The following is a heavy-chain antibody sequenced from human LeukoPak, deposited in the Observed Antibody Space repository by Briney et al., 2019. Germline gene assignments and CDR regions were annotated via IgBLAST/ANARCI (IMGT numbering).Heavy chain of an antibody. CDR3: AKGGSLTTVTHFDY. D-gene: IGHD4-17*01. J-gene: IGHJ4*02. CDR2: IGDSGRST. Sequence: TGGSLRLSCAASGFTFSNYGMNWVRQTPGKGLEWVSGIGDSGRSTYYADSVKGRFTISRDNSKNTLYLQMNSLRAEDTAVYYCAKGGSLTTVTHFDYWGQGTLVTVSS. V-gene: IGHV3-23*01. CDR1: GFTFSNYG.